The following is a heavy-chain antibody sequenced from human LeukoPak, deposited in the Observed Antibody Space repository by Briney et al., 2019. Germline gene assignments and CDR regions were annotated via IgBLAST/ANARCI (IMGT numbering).Heavy chain of an antibody. CDR2: ISGTGGST. J-gene: IGHJ4*02. D-gene: IGHD4-17*01. CDR1: GFTFSTYA. Sequence: GGSLRLSCAASGFTFSTYAMTWVRQAPGKGLEWVSLISGTGGSTYYADSVKGRFTISRDNAKNSLYLQMNSLRAEDTAVYYCARDYSTVTTFFDYWGQGTLVTVSS. CDR3: ARDYSTVTTFFDY. V-gene: IGHV3-23*01.